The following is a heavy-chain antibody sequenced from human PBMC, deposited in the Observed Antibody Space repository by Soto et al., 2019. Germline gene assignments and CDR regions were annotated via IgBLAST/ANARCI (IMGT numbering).Heavy chain of an antibody. D-gene: IGHD2-21*02. Sequence: EVQLVESGGGLVKPGGSLRLSCAASGFTFSSYSMNWVRQAPGKGLEWVSSISSSSSYIYYADSVKGRFTISRDNAKNSLDLQMNSLIAEDTAVYYCARVRMTATTYDAFDIWGQGTMVTVSS. CDR1: GFTFSSYS. J-gene: IGHJ3*02. CDR3: ARVRMTATTYDAFDI. CDR2: ISSSSSYI. V-gene: IGHV3-21*01.